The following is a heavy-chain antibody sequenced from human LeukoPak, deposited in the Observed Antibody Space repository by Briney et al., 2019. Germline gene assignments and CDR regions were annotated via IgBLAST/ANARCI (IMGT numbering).Heavy chain of an antibody. CDR1: GYTFTGYY. CDR2: INPNSGGT. Sequence: ASVKVSCKASGYTFTGYYMHWVRQAPGQGLEWMGWINPNSGGTNYAQKFQGRVTVTRDTSISTAYMELSRLRSDDTAVYYCARDYYDSSGYSLVGAFDIWGQGTMVTVSS. J-gene: IGHJ3*02. V-gene: IGHV1-2*02. D-gene: IGHD3-22*01. CDR3: ARDYYDSSGYSLVGAFDI.